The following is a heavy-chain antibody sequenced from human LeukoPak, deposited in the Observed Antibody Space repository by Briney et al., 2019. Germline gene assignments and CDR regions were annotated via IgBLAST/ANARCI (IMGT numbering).Heavy chain of an antibody. CDR3: ARVDHGDYPSGY. J-gene: IGHJ4*02. V-gene: IGHV1-18*01. Sequence: ASVKVSCKASGYTFTTYGISWVRQAPGQGLQWMGWISAYNGNTNYAQKLQDRVTMTTDTSTSTAYMELRSLRSDDTAVYYCARVDHGDYPSGYWGQGTLVTVSS. CDR2: ISAYNGNT. D-gene: IGHD4-17*01. CDR1: GYTFTTYG.